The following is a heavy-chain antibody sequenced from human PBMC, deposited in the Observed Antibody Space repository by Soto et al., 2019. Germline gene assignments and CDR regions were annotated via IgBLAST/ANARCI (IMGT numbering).Heavy chain of an antibody. D-gene: IGHD2-15*01. CDR1: GFTFSSYG. CDR2: ISYDGSNK. CDR3: AKILGYCSGGSCYGDDYFDY. V-gene: IGHV3-30*18. Sequence: QVQLVESGGGVVQPGRSLRLSCAASGFTFSSYGMHWVRQAPGKGLEWVAVISYDGSNKYYADSVKGRFTISRDNSKNALHLQMNSLRAEDTAVYYCAKILGYCSGGSCYGDDYFDYWGQGTLVTVSS. J-gene: IGHJ4*02.